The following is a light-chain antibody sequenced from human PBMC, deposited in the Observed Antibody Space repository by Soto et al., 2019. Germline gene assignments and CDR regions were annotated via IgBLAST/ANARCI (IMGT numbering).Light chain of an antibody. J-gene: IGLJ1*01. CDR1: SSDVGGYNY. CDR2: EVS. V-gene: IGLV2-8*01. CDR3: SSYAGSNNFYG. Sequence: QSALTQPPSASGSPGQSVTISCTGTSSDVGGYNYVSWYQQHPGKAPKLIISEVSKRPSGVPDRFSGSKSGNTASLTVSGLQAEDEADYYCSSYAGSNNFYGFGTGTKLTVL.